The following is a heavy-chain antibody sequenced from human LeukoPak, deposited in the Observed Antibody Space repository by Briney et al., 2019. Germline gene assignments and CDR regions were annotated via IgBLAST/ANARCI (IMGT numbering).Heavy chain of an antibody. Sequence: SETLSLTCTVSGGSISSSSYYWGWIRQPPGTGLEWIGIIYYSGSTYYNPSLKSRVTISVDTSKNQFSLKLNSVTAADTAVYYCARGKEVITMLRGLKPGYYFDYWGQGTLVTVSS. CDR2: IYYSGST. J-gene: IGHJ4*02. V-gene: IGHV4-39*07. D-gene: IGHD3-10*01. CDR1: GGSISSSSYY. CDR3: ARGKEVITMLRGLKPGYYFDY.